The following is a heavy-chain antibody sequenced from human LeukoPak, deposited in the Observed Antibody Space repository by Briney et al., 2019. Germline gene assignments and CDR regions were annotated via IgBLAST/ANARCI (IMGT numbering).Heavy chain of an antibody. CDR3: ARTAKYYDFWSGYYTNDYYMDV. CDR2: MNPNSGNT. D-gene: IGHD3-3*01. Sequence: GASVKVSCKASGYTFTSYDINWVRQPTGQGLEWMGWMNPNSGNTGYAQKFQGSVSITRNTSINTAYMELSSLRTEDTAVYYCARTAKYYDFWSGYYTNDYYMDVWGKGTTVTVSS. J-gene: IGHJ6*03. CDR1: GYTFTSYD. V-gene: IGHV1-8*03.